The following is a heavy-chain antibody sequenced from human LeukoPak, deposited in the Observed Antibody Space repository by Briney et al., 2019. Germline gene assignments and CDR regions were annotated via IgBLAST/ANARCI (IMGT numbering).Heavy chain of an antibody. V-gene: IGHV3-23*01. J-gene: IGHJ4*02. CDR3: AKDFFGSGSSWCNYFDY. CDR1: GFTFSSYG. CDR2: ISGSGGST. D-gene: IGHD6-13*01. Sequence: GGTLRLSCAASGFTFSSYGVSWVRQAPGKGLEWVSAISGSGGSTYYADSVKGRFTISRDNSKNTLYLQMNSLRAEDTALYYCAKDFFGSGSSWCNYFDYWGQGTLVTVSS.